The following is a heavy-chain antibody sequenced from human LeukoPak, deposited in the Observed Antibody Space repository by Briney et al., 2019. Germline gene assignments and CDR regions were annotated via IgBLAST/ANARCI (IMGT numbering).Heavy chain of an antibody. D-gene: IGHD3-9*01. CDR3: AALLTGYLGFWYFDY. CDR2: FDPEDGET. J-gene: IGHJ4*02. Sequence: ASVNVSCKVSGYTLTELSMHWVRQAPGKGLEWMGGFDPEDGETIYAQKFQGRDTMTEDTSTDTAYMELSSLRSEDTAVYYCAALLTGYLGFWYFDYWGQGTLVTVSS. V-gene: IGHV1-24*01. CDR1: GYTLTELS.